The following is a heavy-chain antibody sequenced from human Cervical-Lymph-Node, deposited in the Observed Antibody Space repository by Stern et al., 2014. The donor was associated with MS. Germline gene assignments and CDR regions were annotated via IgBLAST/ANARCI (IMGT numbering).Heavy chain of an antibody. J-gene: IGHJ4*02. Sequence: VQLVQSGAELKKPGESLRISCKGSGYRLTNTWIGWARQMPGKGLAWMGIIYPGYSEPRYSPSFQGQVTISADKSINTAYLQWSSLKASDTAMYYCARGRGIALRPDYWGQGTLVTVSS. V-gene: IGHV5-51*03. CDR2: IYPGYSEP. CDR3: ARGRGIALRPDY. CDR1: GYRLTNTW. D-gene: IGHD6-13*01.